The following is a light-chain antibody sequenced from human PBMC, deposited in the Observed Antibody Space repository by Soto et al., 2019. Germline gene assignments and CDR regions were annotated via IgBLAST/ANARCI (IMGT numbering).Light chain of an antibody. CDR1: QSVSSSY. J-gene: IGKJ5*01. CDR2: GAS. CDR3: QQYGSSRR. Sequence: EIVLTQSPGTLSLSPGERATLSCRPSQSVSSSYLAWYQQKPGQAPRLLIYGASSRATGIPDRFSGSGSGTDFTLTISRLEPEDFAVYYCQQYGSSRRFGQGTRLEIK. V-gene: IGKV3-20*01.